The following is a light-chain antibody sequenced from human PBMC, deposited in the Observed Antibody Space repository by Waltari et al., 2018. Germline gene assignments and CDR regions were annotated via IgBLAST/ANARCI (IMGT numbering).Light chain of an antibody. Sequence: DVQMTQSPSSLSASVGDRVTITCRSSRDIDNYLNWYQQKPGAAPKLLIYDASTLQAGVTSRLSGSGSWTEFISTISSLQPEDLATYYCQEHSSCPPGFSFGPGT. CDR3: QEHSSCPPGFS. CDR2: DAS. CDR1: RDIDNY. J-gene: IGKJ3*01. V-gene: IGKV1-33*01.